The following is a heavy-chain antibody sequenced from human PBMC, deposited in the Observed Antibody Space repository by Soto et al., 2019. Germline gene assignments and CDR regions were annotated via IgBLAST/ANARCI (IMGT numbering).Heavy chain of an antibody. Sequence: GGSLRLSCTASGFSFSTYAMYWVRQAPGKGLEWVAIISYDGSNAQYADSVKGRFTVARDNSKNTLYLQMHSLTAEDTAVYYCARDGGGFGELLLNSYDAFDLWGQGKLVSVSS. CDR2: ISYDGSNA. CDR3: ARDGGGFGELLLNSYDAFDL. J-gene: IGHJ3*01. V-gene: IGHV3-30*04. D-gene: IGHD3-10*01. CDR1: GFSFSTYA.